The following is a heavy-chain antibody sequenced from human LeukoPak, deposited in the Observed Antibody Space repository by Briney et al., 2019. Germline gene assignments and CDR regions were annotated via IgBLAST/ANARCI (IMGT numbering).Heavy chain of an antibody. CDR3: AKDPRAMGIYYFDD. CDR1: GFSFHTYA. CDR2: ISSSGDRT. Sequence: GGSLRLSCVASGFSFHTYAMSWVRQRPGKGPEWVSMISSSGDRTDYAESVKDRFTISRDNTKNTLYLQLESPRVDDTGIYYWAKDPRAMGIYYFDDWGQGSLVTVSS. V-gene: IGHV3-23*01. D-gene: IGHD3-10*01. J-gene: IGHJ4*01.